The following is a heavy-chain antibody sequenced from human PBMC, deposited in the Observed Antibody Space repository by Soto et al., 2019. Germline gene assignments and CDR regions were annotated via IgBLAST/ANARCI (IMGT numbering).Heavy chain of an antibody. CDR2: IYYSGST. J-gene: IGHJ4*02. CDR1: GGSISSGGYY. CDR3: ARGYSGYDYKSDY. D-gene: IGHD5-12*01. Sequence: QVQLQESGPGLVKPSQTLSLTCTVSGGSISSGGYYWSWIREHPGKGLEWIGYIYYSGSTYYNPSLQSRVTVSVHTSKNQFSLKLSSVTAADTAVYYCARGYSGYDYKSDYWGQGTLVTVSS. V-gene: IGHV4-31*03.